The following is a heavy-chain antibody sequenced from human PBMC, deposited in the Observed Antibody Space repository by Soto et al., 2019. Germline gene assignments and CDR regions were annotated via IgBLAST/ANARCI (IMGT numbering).Heavy chain of an antibody. J-gene: IGHJ4*02. D-gene: IGHD6-25*01. V-gene: IGHV1-46*01. CDR3: ARRKERSGPNYFDL. CDR2: INPSGGST. Sequence: GASVKVSCKASGYTFTSYYMHWVRQAPGQGLEWMGIINPSGGSTSYAQKYRGRVTMTSNTSITTAYMELSGLRYDDTAVYYCARRKERSGPNYFDLWGQGTLVTVSS. CDR1: GYTFTSYY.